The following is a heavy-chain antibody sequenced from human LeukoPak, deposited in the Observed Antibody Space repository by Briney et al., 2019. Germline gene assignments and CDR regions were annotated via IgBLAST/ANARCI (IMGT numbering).Heavy chain of an antibody. CDR2: INDSGST. CDR1: GGAFSNYF. CDR3: ARGQYCSTTTCYSARRYFDF. Sequence: SETLSLTCAVSGGAFSNYFWTWIRQPPGKGLERIAEINDSGSTNSNASLRSRVAISLDTSKNQFSLRLPSVTAADTAVYYCARGQYCSTTTCYSARRYFDFWGQGTLVTVSS. D-gene: IGHD2-2*01. V-gene: IGHV4-34*01. J-gene: IGHJ4*02.